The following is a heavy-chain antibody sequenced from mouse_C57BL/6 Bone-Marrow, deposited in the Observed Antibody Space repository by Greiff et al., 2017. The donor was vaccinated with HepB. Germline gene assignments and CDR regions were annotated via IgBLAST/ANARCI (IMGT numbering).Heavy chain of an antibody. V-gene: IGHV1-15*01. CDR2: IDPETGGT. CDR3: TTLGGYYFDY. D-gene: IGHD3-3*01. Sequence: VKLQESGAELVRPGASVTLSCKASGYTFTDYVMHWVKQTPVHGLEWIGAIDPETGGTAYNQKFKGKAILTADKSSSTAYMELRSLTSEDSAVYYCTTLGGYYFDYWGQGTTLTVSS. J-gene: IGHJ2*01. CDR1: GYTFTDYV.